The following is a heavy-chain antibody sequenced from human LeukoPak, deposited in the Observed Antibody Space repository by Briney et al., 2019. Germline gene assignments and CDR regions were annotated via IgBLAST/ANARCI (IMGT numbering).Heavy chain of an antibody. CDR3: ARTVQLERPVPLLHYCYMDV. CDR2: ITPSGDPT. V-gene: IGHV3-23*01. CDR1: GFTFSTHG. D-gene: IGHD1-1*01. Sequence: GGSLRLSCAGSGFTFSTHGMNWVRQAPGKGLEWVSGITPSGDPTYYADSVKGRFIISRDNSKNTMYLQMNSLRAEDTAVYCCARTVQLERPVPLLHYCYMDVWGKGTTGTISS. J-gene: IGHJ6*03.